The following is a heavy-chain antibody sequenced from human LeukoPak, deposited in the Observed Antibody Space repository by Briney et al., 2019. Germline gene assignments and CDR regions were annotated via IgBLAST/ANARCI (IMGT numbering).Heavy chain of an antibody. D-gene: IGHD4-17*01. CDR3: ARAHEPADYGYYFDY. J-gene: IGHJ4*02. CDR1: GGSVSSGSYY. V-gene: IGHV4-61*01. Sequence: SETLSLTCTVSGGSVSSGSYYWSWIRQPPGKGLEWIGYIYYSGSTNYNPSLKSRVTISVDTSKNQFSLKLSSVTAADTAVYYCARAHEPADYGYYFDYWGQGTLVTVSS. CDR2: IYYSGST.